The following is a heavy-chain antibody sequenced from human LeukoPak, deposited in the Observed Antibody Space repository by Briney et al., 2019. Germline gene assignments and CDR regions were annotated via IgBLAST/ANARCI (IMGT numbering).Heavy chain of an antibody. V-gene: IGHV3-66*01. CDR1: GFTVSSNY. Sequence: GGSLRLSCAASGFTVSSNYMSWVRQAPGKGLEWVSVIYSGGSTYYADSVKGRFTISRDNSKNTLYLQMNSLRAEDTAVYYCARELQRYCSGGSCYSEGYFDYWGQGTLVTVSS. J-gene: IGHJ4*02. CDR2: IYSGGST. D-gene: IGHD2-15*01. CDR3: ARELQRYCSGGSCYSEGYFDY.